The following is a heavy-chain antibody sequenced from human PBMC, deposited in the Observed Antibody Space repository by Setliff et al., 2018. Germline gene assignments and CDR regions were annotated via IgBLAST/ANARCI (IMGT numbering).Heavy chain of an antibody. CDR1: GGSFRGYY. CDR2: INHSGST. V-gene: IGHV4-34*01. D-gene: IGHD2-15*01. J-gene: IGHJ6*02. Sequence: SETLSLTCAVYGGSFRGYYWSWIRQPPGKGLEWIGEINHSGSTNYNPSLKSRVTISVDTSKNQFSLKLSSVTAADTAVYYCARKKTVYWYYGMDVWGQGTTVTVSS. CDR3: ARKKTVYWYYGMDV.